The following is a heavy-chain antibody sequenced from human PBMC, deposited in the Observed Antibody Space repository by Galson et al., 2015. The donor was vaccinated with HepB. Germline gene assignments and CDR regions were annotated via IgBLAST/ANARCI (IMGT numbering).Heavy chain of an antibody. J-gene: IGHJ6*02. D-gene: IGHD2-2*01. CDR2: ISSSSSTI. V-gene: IGHV3-48*02. Sequence: SLRLSCAASGFTFSSYSMNWVRQAPGKGLEWVSYISSSSSTIYYADSVKGRFTISRDNAKNPLYLQMNSLRDEDTAVYYCARESFVVVPAVPRGYGMDVWGQGTTVTVSS. CDR1: GFTFSSYS. CDR3: ARESFVVVPAVPRGYGMDV.